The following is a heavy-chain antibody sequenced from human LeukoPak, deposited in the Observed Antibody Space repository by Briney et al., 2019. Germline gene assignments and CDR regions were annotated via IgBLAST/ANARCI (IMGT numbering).Heavy chain of an antibody. CDR1: GGSLSGYY. V-gene: IGHV4-34*01. D-gene: IGHD3-10*01. J-gene: IGHJ4*02. CDR2: INRRGST. CDR3: ARGGYYGSGSYLDFDY. Sequence: PSETLSLTCAVYGGSLSGYYWNWIRQSPGKGLEWIGEINRRGSTTYTPSLKCRVTISVDTSKNYFSLKLTSVTAADTAMYYCARGGYYGSGSYLDFDYWGQGTLVTVSS.